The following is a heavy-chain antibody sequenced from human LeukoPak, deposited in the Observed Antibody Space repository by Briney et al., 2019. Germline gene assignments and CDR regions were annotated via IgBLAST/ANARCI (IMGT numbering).Heavy chain of an antibody. Sequence: GGSLRLSCAASGFTVSSNYMSWVRQAPGKGLEWVSVIYSGGSTYYADSVKGRFTISRDNSKSTWYIQMNSLRAEDTAVYYCARDLGFMITFGGVMYWGQGTLVTVSS. CDR1: GFTVSSNY. V-gene: IGHV3-53*05. D-gene: IGHD3-16*01. CDR3: ARDLGFMITFGGVMY. J-gene: IGHJ4*02. CDR2: IYSGGST.